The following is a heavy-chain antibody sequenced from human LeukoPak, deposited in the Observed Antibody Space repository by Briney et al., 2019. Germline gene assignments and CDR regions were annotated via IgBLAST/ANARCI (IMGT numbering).Heavy chain of an antibody. CDR1: GDSISSGSYY. J-gene: IGHJ5*02. V-gene: IGHV4-61*02. Sequence: SETLSLTCTVSGDSISSGSYYWSWIRQPAGKGLEWIGRIYTSGSTNYNPSLQSRATISVDTSKNQFSLKLSSVTAADTAVYYCAEIFGWFDPWGQGTLVTVSS. CDR2: IYTSGST. D-gene: IGHD3-10*01. CDR3: AEIFGWFDP.